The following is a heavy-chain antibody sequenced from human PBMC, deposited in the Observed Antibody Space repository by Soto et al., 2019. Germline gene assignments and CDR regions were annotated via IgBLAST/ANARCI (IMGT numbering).Heavy chain of an antibody. CDR3: ARVRAYYGSGRYYMDV. J-gene: IGHJ6*03. CDR2: INHSGST. D-gene: IGHD3-10*01. Sequence: PSETLSLTCAVYVGSFSSYYWSWIRQPPGKGLEWIGEINHSGSTNYNPSLKSRVTISVDTSKNQFSLKLSSVTAADTAVYYCARVRAYYGSGRYYMDVWGKGTTVTVSS. V-gene: IGHV4-34*01. CDR1: VGSFSSYY.